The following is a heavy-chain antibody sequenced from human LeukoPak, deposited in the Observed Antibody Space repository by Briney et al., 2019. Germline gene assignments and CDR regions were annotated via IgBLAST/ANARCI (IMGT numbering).Heavy chain of an antibody. D-gene: IGHD1-26*01. V-gene: IGHV3-48*01. J-gene: IGHJ4*02. CDR1: GFTFSSYS. Sequence: GGSLRLSCAASGFTFSSYSMNWVRQAPGKGPEWISYISSSGSTMYYANSVKGRFTVSRDNAKNSVYLQLNSLRAEDTAVYFCAPGGSGSLPPSYFDYWGQGTLVTVSS. CDR2: ISSSGSTM. CDR3: APGGSGSLPPSYFDY.